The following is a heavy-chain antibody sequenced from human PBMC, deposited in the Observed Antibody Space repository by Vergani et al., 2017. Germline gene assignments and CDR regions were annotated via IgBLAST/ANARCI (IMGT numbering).Heavy chain of an antibody. Sequence: QMQLQESGPGLVKPSETLSLSCTVSGDSISTSSYAWGWIRQPPGKTLEWIGTVFYGGRTSYNPSLKSRVTLSLDTSKNQFSLKLSSVTAADTAVYYCASLTHPNSIFDYWGQGTLVTVSS. CDR3: ASLTHPNSIFDY. CDR1: GDSISTSSYA. J-gene: IGHJ4*02. D-gene: IGHD4-23*01. V-gene: IGHV4-39*01. CDR2: VFYGGRT.